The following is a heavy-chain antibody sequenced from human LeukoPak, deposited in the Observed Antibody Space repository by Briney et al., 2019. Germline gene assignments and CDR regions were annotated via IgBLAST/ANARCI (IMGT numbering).Heavy chain of an antibody. Sequence: GASVKVSCKASGYTFTSYNINGVREAPGQPLEWMGKINPSGSSTNYEQKFQGRVTMTRDTSTNTVYMELSSLRSEDTAVYYCARESYSSGPDTFDYWGQGTLVTVSS. J-gene: IGHJ4*02. CDR1: GYTFTSYN. CDR2: INPSGSST. V-gene: IGHV1-46*01. CDR3: ARESYSSGPDTFDY. D-gene: IGHD6-19*01.